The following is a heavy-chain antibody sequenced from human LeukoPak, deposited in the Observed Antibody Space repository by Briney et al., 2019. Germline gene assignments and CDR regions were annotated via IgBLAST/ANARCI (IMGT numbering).Heavy chain of an antibody. CDR3: AKDMDGYSSSWYGSPDY. CDR2: ISGDGGST. V-gene: IGHV3-43*02. CDR1: GFTFDDYA. J-gene: IGHJ4*02. D-gene: IGHD6-13*01. Sequence: GRSLRLSCAASGFTFDDYAMHWVRQAPGKGLERVSLISGDGGSTYYADSVKGRFTISRDNSKNSLYLQMNSLRTEDTALYYCAKDMDGYSSSWYGSPDYWGQGTLVTVSS.